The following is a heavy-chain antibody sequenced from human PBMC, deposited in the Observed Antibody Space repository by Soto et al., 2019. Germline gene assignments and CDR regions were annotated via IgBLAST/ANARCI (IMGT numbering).Heavy chain of an antibody. Sequence: SETLSLTCTVSGGSISSGGYYWSWIRQHPGKGLEWIGYIYYSGSTYYNPSLKSRVTISVDTSKNQFSLKLSSVTAADTAVYYCAGTEASYYYDSSGYKGVGWFDPWGQGTLVTVSS. CDR2: IYYSGST. CDR3: AGTEASYYYDSSGYKGVGWFDP. J-gene: IGHJ5*02. V-gene: IGHV4-31*03. D-gene: IGHD3-22*01. CDR1: GGSISSGGYY.